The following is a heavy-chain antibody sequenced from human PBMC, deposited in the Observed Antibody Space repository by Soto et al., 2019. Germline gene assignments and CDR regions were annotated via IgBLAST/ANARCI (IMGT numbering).Heavy chain of an antibody. CDR3: AREYTAWPLAYGLDV. V-gene: IGHV3-21*01. Sequence: GGSLRLSCVGSGFTFSTYSSNGFRHAPGKGLEWVSSISSRSDIYYADSVKGRFTISRDNAKNSVSLQMNSLRAEDTAVYYCAREYTAWPLAYGLDVWGQGTTVTVSS. D-gene: IGHD2-2*02. J-gene: IGHJ6*02. CDR1: GFTFSTYS. CDR2: ISSRSDI.